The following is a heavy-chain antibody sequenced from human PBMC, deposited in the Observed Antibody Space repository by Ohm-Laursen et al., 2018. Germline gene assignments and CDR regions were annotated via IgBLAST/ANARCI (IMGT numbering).Heavy chain of an antibody. D-gene: IGHD7-27*01. J-gene: IGHJ4*02. Sequence: GASVKVSCKASGYTFTTHYIHWVRQAPRQGLEWMGIINPSGGSTKYAQKFQGRVTMTRDTSTSTVYMELSSLRSEDTAVYYCARDLGLVGTNWGYYFNYWGQGTLVTVSS. CDR3: ARDLGLVGTNWGYYFNY. CDR2: INPSGGST. CDR1: GYTFTTHY. V-gene: IGHV1-46*01.